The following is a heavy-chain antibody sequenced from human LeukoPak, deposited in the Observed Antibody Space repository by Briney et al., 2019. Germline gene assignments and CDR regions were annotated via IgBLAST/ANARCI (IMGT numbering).Heavy chain of an antibody. D-gene: IGHD2-21*02. CDR3: AREYNCGGDCMTFDI. V-gene: IGHV3-11*01. J-gene: IGHJ3*02. Sequence: PGGSLRLSCAASGFTFSDYYMSWIRQAPGKGLEWVSYISSSGSTIYYADSVKGRFTISRDNAKNSLYLQMNSLRAEDTAVYYGAREYNCGGDCMTFDIWGQGTMVTVSS. CDR2: ISSSGSTI. CDR1: GFTFSDYY.